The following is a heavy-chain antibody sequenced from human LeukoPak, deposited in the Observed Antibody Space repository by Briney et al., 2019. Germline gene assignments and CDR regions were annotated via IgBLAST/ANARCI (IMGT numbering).Heavy chain of an antibody. CDR2: ISYDGSNK. CDR1: GFTFSSYA. D-gene: IGHD3-22*01. J-gene: IGHJ6*02. CDR3: ASSTYYYDSSGYLHGMDV. Sequence: GGSLRLSCAASGFTFSSYAMHWVRQAPGKGLEWVAVISYDGSNKYYADSVKGRFTISRDNAENSLYLQMNSLRVEDAAVYYCASSTYYYDSSGYLHGMDVWGQGTTVTVSS. V-gene: IGHV3-30*04.